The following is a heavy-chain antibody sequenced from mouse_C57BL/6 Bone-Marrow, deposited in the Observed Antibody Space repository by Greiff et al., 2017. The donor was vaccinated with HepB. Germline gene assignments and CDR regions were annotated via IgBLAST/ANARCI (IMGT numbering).Heavy chain of an antibody. CDR3: ARRELLSFDC. Sequence: LQQPGAELVRPGTSVKLSCKASGYTFTSYWMHWVKQRPGQGLEWIGVIDPSDSYTNYNQKFKGKATLTVDTSSSTAYMQLSSLTSEDSAVYYCARRELLSFDCWGQGTTLTVSS. J-gene: IGHJ2*01. V-gene: IGHV1-59*01. CDR1: GYTFTSYW. D-gene: IGHD2-3*01. CDR2: IDPSDSYT.